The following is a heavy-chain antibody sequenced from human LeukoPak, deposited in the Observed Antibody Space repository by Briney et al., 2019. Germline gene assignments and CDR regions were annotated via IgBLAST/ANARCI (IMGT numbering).Heavy chain of an antibody. CDR2: INPNSGGT. J-gene: IGHJ5*02. Sequence: GASVTVSCKASGYTFTGYYMHWVRQAPGQGLEWMGWINPNSGGTNYAQKFQGRVTMTRDTSISTAYMELSRLRSDDTAVYYCARDPWIQLWTTTGRGNWFDPWGQGTLVTVSS. V-gene: IGHV1-2*02. CDR1: GYTFTGYY. D-gene: IGHD5-18*01. CDR3: ARDPWIQLWTTTGRGNWFDP.